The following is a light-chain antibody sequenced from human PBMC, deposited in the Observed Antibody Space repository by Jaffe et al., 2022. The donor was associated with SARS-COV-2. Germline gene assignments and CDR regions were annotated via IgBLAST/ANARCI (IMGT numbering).Light chain of an antibody. Sequence: DIQMTQSPSTLSASVGDRVTITCRASQSISSWLAWYQQKPGKAPKILIYKASSLESGVPSRFSGSGSGTEFTLTISSLQPDDFATYYCQQYKNYLYTFGQGTKLEIK. CDR2: KAS. CDR3: QQYKNYLYT. V-gene: IGKV1-5*03. J-gene: IGKJ2*01. CDR1: QSISSW.